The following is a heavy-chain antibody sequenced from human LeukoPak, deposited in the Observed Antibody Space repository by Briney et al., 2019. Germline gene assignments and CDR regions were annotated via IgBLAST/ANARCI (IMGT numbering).Heavy chain of an antibody. Sequence: ASVKVSCMASGYTFTSYYMHWVRQAPGQGLEWMGIINPSGGSTSYAQKFQGRVTMTRDTSTSTVYMELSSLRSEDTAVYYCARDGGYCSSTSCSIWGYFDYWGQGTLVTVSS. CDR3: ARDGGYCSSTSCSIWGYFDY. V-gene: IGHV1-46*01. CDR1: GYTFTSYY. D-gene: IGHD2-2*01. CDR2: INPSGGST. J-gene: IGHJ4*02.